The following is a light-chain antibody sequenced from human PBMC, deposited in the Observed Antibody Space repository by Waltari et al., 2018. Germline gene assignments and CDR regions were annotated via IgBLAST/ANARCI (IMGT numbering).Light chain of an antibody. CDR3: RDLHDYPV. CDR1: HDISSH. J-gene: IGKJ3*01. Sequence: IQLTQSPSSLSASVGDRVTISCRARHDISSHLAWYQQKPGKAPTLLIYPASTLESGVPSRFSGSGSGTEFTLTITSLQPEDFATYFCRDLHDYPVFGPGTKVDIK. CDR2: PAS. V-gene: IGKV1-9*01.